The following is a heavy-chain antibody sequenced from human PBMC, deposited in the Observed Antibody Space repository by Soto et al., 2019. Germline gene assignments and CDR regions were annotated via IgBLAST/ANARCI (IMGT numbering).Heavy chain of an antibody. CDR1: GYRFSSFW. CDR3: ARLQAAAGDNDLTFDY. J-gene: IGHJ4*02. D-gene: IGHD6-13*01. CDR2: IDPSDSYT. Sequence: GESLKISCKISGYRFSSFWIAWVRQKPGKGLEWMGRIDPSDSYTNYSPSFQGHVTISADKSISTAYLQWSSLKASDTAMYYCARLQAAAGDNDLTFDYWGQGTLVTVSS. V-gene: IGHV5-10-1*01.